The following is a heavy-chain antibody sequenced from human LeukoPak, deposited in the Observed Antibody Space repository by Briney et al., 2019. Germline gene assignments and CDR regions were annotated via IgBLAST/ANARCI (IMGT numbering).Heavy chain of an antibody. Sequence: SETLSLTCTVSGDSISSYYWSWIRQPPGRGLEYIGHIYYTGRPDYNPSLKSRVTISVDTSKNQFSLKLSSVTAADTAVYYCARLAKSGTIFGVVIPRGSVKHNWFDPWGQGTLVTVSS. V-gene: IGHV4-59*08. CDR1: GDSISSYY. D-gene: IGHD3-3*01. J-gene: IGHJ5*02. CDR2: IYYTGRP. CDR3: ARLAKSGTIFGVVIPRGSVKHNWFDP.